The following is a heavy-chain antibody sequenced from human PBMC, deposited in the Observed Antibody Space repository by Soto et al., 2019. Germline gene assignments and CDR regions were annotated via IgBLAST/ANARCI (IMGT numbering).Heavy chain of an antibody. CDR1: GYTFTGYY. J-gene: IGHJ4*02. CDR3: ARGAGYSSSWYVPGPGTGYFDY. D-gene: IGHD6-13*01. V-gene: IGHV1-2*04. CDR2: INPNSGGT. Sequence: QVQLVQSGAEVKKPGASVKVSCKASGYTFTGYYMHWVRQAPGQGLEWMGWINPNSGGTNYAQKFQGWVTMTRDTSISTAYMELSRLRSDDTAVYYCARGAGYSSSWYVPGPGTGYFDYWGQGTLVTVSS.